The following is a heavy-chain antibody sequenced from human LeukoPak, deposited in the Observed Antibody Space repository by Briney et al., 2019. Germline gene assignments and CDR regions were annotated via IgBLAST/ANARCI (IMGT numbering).Heavy chain of an antibody. D-gene: IGHD6-19*01. CDR1: GLTFSSYG. CDR2: IWYDGSNK. Sequence: GGSLRLSCAASGLTFSSYGMHWVRQAPGKGLEWVAVIWYDGSNKYYADSVKGRFTISRDNSKNTLYLQMNSLRAEDTAVYYCARVNTTDYYTSSGWYLGAFDYWGQGTLVTVSS. J-gene: IGHJ4*02. V-gene: IGHV3-33*01. CDR3: ARVNTTDYYTSSGWYLGAFDY.